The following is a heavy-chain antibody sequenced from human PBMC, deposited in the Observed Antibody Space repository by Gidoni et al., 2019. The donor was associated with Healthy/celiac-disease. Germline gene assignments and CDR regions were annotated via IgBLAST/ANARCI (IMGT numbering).Heavy chain of an antibody. V-gene: IGHV1-2*02. Sequence: QVQLVKSGAEAKKPGASVKVPCKAPGYTFTGYYMLWVRQAPGQGLEWMGWINPNSGGTNYAQKFQGRVTMTRDTSISTAYMELSRLRSDDTAVYYCAREGEWFGELLIYNWFDPWGQGTLVTVSS. J-gene: IGHJ5*02. CDR1: GYTFTGYY. CDR3: AREGEWFGELLIYNWFDP. D-gene: IGHD3-10*01. CDR2: INPNSGGT.